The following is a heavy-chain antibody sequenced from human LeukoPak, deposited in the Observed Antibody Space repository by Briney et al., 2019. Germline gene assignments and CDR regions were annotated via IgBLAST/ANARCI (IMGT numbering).Heavy chain of an antibody. CDR3: ARGLVVGGTGVWAFDI. Sequence: GGSLRLSCAASGFTFSSYWMHWVRQAPGYGLEWVSVIYKVGNTFYADFVKGRFTISRDNSKNTLYLQMNSLRAEDTALYYCARGLVVGGTGVWAFDIWGQGTMVTVSS. CDR1: GFTFSSYW. J-gene: IGHJ3*02. D-gene: IGHD1-26*01. V-gene: IGHV3-66*01. CDR2: IYKVGNT.